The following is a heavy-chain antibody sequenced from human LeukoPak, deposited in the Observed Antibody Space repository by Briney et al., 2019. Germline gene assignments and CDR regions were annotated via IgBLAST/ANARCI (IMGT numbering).Heavy chain of an antibody. CDR3: AKDEAPRWYYYYMDV. D-gene: IGHD4-23*01. CDR2: ISWDGGST. CDR1: GFTFDDYA. Sequence: GRSLRLSCAASGFTFDDYAMHWVRQAPGKGLEWVSLISWDGGSTYYADSVKGRFTISRDNSKNSLYLQMNSLRAEDTALYYCAKDEAPRWYYYYMDVWGKGITVTVSS. V-gene: IGHV3-43D*04. J-gene: IGHJ6*03.